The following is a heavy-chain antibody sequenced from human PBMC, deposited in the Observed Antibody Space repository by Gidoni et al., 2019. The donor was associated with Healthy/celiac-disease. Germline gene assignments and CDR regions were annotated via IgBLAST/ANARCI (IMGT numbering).Heavy chain of an antibody. V-gene: IGHV4-39*01. CDR1: GGPNSSSSYY. D-gene: IGHD3-10*01. Sequence: QLQLQESGPGLVTPPETLSLTCTVSGGPNSSSSYYRGWIRLPPGKALEWIGRIYYSGRTYYNPSLKSRISISVETSKNQFSLKLSSVTAADPAVYYCARRIPYYYGSGSYYSFFDYWGQGTLVTVSS. CDR3: ARRIPYYYGSGSYYSFFDY. CDR2: IYYSGRT. J-gene: IGHJ4*02.